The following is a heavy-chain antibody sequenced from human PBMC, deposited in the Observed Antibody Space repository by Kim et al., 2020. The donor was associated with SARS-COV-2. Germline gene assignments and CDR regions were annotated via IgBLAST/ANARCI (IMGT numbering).Heavy chain of an antibody. CDR2: IYYSGST. V-gene: IGHV4-39*07. CDR1: GGSISSSSYY. D-gene: IGHD6-19*01. J-gene: IGHJ4*02. Sequence: SETLSLTCTVSGGSISSSSYYWGWIRQPPGKGLEWIGSIYYSGSTYYNPSLKSRVTISVDTSKNQFSLKLSSVTAADTAVYYCARGWVRLAGAFDYWGQGTLVTVSS. CDR3: ARGWVRLAGAFDY.